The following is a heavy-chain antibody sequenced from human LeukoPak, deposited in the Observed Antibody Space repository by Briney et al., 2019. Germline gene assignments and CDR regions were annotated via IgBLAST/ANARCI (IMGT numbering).Heavy chain of an antibody. CDR2: ITHGGDT. J-gene: IGHJ6*03. CDR3: ARGLGWKVATMGLFYMDV. Sequence: PSETLSLTCGVYGGSFSGYDWSWVRQPPGKGLEWIGEITHGGDTNYNPSLKSRVTISVDTSKKQFSLKVRSVTAADTAVYYCARGLGWKVATMGLFYMDVWGEGTTVTVSS. D-gene: IGHD5-24*01. CDR1: GGSFSGYD. V-gene: IGHV4-34*01.